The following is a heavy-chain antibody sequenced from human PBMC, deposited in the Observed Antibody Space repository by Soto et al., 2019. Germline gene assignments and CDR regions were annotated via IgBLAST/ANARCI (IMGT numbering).Heavy chain of an antibody. V-gene: IGHV4-38-2*01. CDR3: ARVGPWVPYYYDSSPYTFENWFDP. Sequence: SETLSLTCAVSGYSISSGYYWGWLRQPPGKGLEWTGSIYHGGSTYYNPSLNSRVTLSIDMTNNHVPLILNPVTAADTAVYYCARVGPWVPYYYDSSPYTFENWFDPWGQGTLVTVSS. J-gene: IGHJ5*02. D-gene: IGHD3-22*01. CDR2: IYHGGST. CDR1: GYSISSGYY.